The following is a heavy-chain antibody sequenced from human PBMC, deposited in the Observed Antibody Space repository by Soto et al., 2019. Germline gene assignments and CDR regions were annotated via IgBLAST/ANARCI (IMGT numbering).Heavy chain of an antibody. V-gene: IGHV1-69*13. D-gene: IGHD3-22*01. CDR2: IIPIFGTA. Sequence: SVKVSCKASGGTFSSYAISWVRQAPGQGLEWMGGIIPIFGTANYAQKFQGRVTITADESTSTAYMELSSLRSEDTAVYYCARVVAPYYYDSSGYYLAYWGQGTLVTVSS. CDR3: ARVVAPYYYDSSGYYLAY. CDR1: GGTFSSYA. J-gene: IGHJ4*02.